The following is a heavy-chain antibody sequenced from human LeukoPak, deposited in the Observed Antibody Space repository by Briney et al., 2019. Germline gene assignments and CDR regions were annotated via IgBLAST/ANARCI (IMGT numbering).Heavy chain of an antibody. CDR2: MNPNSGNT. Sequence: ASVKVSCKASGYTFTSYDINWVRRATGQGLEWMGWMNPNSGNTGYAQKFQGRVTMTRNTSISTAYMELSSLRSEDTAVYYCARWGSSWYNYYYYGMDVWGQGTTVTVSS. J-gene: IGHJ6*02. D-gene: IGHD6-13*01. CDR1: GYTFTSYD. V-gene: IGHV1-8*01. CDR3: ARWGSSWYNYYYYGMDV.